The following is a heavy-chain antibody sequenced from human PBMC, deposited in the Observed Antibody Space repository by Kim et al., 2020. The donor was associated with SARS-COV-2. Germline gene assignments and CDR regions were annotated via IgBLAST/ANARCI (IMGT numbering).Heavy chain of an antibody. CDR2: IYYSGST. Sequence: SETLSLTCTVSGGSISSYYWSWIRQPPGKGLEWIGYIYYSGSTNYNPSLKSRVTMSVDTSKNQFSLKLSSVTAADTAVYYCARGVRSSGFGRYMDVWGKG. CDR1: GGSISSYY. V-gene: IGHV4-59*01. CDR3: ARGVRSSGFGRYMDV. D-gene: IGHD6-19*01. J-gene: IGHJ6*03.